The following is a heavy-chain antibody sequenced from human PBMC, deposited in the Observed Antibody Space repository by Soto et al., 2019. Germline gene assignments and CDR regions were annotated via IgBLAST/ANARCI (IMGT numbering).Heavy chain of an antibody. CDR2: INHSVST. V-gene: IGHV4-34*01. CDR1: GGSFSGYY. D-gene: IGHD6-6*01. Sequence: QVQLQQGGAGLLKPSETLSLTCAVYGGSFSGYYWSWIRQPPGKGLEGIGEINHSVSTNYNPSLQSRVTISVDTSKNQFSLKLSAVTAADTAVDYCARVAARAPTYYCYHFGMDVGGQCTTVTVS. J-gene: IGHJ6*02. CDR3: ARVAARAPTYYCYHFGMDV.